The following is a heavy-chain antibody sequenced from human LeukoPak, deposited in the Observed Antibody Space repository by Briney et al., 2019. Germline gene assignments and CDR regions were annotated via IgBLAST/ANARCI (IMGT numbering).Heavy chain of an antibody. V-gene: IGHV4-34*01. D-gene: IGHD2-8*02. CDR3: ARDPGLGAFDI. CDR1: GGSFSGYY. J-gene: IGHJ3*02. Sequence: SETLSLTCAVYGGSFSGYYWSWIRQPPGKGLEWIGEINHSGSTNYNPSLKSRVTISVDTSKNQFSLQLNSVTPEDTAVYYCARDPGLGAFDIWGQGTMVTVSS. CDR2: INHSGST.